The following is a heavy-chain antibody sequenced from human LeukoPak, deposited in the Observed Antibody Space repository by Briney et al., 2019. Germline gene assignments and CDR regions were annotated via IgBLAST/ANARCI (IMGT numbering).Heavy chain of an antibody. V-gene: IGHV1-2*06. Sequence: GASVKVSCMASGYTFTGYYMHWVRQAPGQGLEWMGRINPNSGGTNYAQKFQGRVTMTRDTSISTAYMELSRPRSDDTAVYYCARDLLTTDDFWSGYDGYWGQGTLVTVSS. CDR1: GYTFTGYY. J-gene: IGHJ4*02. CDR2: INPNSGGT. CDR3: ARDLLTTDDFWSGYDGY. D-gene: IGHD3-3*01.